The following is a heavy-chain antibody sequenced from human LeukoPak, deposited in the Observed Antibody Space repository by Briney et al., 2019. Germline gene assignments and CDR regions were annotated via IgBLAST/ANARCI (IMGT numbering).Heavy chain of an antibody. D-gene: IGHD2-15*01. Sequence: PSETLSHTCAVYGGSFSGYYWSWIRQPPGKGLEWIGEINHSGSTNYNPSLKSRVTMSVDTSKNQFSLKLSSVTAADTAVYYCARDRGRDFYYFDYWGQGTLVTVSS. CDR2: INHSGST. CDR1: GGSFSGYY. J-gene: IGHJ4*02. V-gene: IGHV4-34*01. CDR3: ARDRGRDFYYFDY.